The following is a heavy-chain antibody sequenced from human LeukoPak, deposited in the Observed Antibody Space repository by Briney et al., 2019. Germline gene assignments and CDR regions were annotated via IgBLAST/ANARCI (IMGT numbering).Heavy chain of an antibody. J-gene: IGHJ4*02. CDR1: GFTFSNYG. CDR2: ISYDGSRK. V-gene: IGHV3-30*03. D-gene: IGHD3-16*01. CDR3: AREEGGYFDY. Sequence: PGGSLRLSCAASGFTFSNYGMHWVRQAPDKGLEWVAVISYDGSRKYYADSVKGRFTISRDNAKNSLYLQMSSLRAEDTALYYCAREEGGYFDYWGQGTLVTVSS.